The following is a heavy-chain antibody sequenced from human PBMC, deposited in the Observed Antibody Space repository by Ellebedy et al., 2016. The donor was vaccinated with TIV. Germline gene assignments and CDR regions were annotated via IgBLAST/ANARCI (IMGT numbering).Heavy chain of an antibody. J-gene: IGHJ4*02. Sequence: GESLKISCATSGFTVSNNYISWVRQAPGKGLEWVSVIYSGGSTYYADSVKGRFTISRDNSRKTLYLQMNSLRLDDTAVHYCARGSEGSGFDYWGQGILVTVSS. V-gene: IGHV3-66*02. CDR3: ARGSEGSGFDY. CDR2: IYSGGST. D-gene: IGHD6-25*01. CDR1: GFTVSNNY.